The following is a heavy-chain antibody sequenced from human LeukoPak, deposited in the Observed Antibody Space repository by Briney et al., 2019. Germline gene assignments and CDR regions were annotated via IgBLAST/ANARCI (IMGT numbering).Heavy chain of an antibody. D-gene: IGHD4-17*01. CDR2: FDPEDGET. Sequence: ASVKVSCKVSGYTLTELSMHWVRQAPGKGLEWMGGFDPEDGETIYAQKFQGRVTMTEDSSTDTAYMELSSLRSEDTAVYYCATDSGDYVRAFDYWGQGTLVTVSS. CDR1: GYTLTELS. J-gene: IGHJ4*02. CDR3: ATDSGDYVRAFDY. V-gene: IGHV1-24*01.